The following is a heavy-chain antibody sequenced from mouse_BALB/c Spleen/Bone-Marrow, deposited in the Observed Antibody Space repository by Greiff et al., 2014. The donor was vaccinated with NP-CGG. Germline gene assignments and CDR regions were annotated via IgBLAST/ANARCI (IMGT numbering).Heavy chain of an antibody. CDR1: GYTFTDYN. J-gene: IGHJ3*01. CDR3: ARSGSGYDGFAY. D-gene: IGHD2-2*01. Sequence: VQLHQSGPELVKPGASVKISCKASGYTFTDYNMHWVKQSHGKSLEWIGYIYPYNGGTGYNQKFKSKATLTVDNSSSTAYMELRSLTSEDSAVYYCARSGSGYDGFAYWGQGTLVTVSA. CDR2: IYPYNGGT. V-gene: IGHV1S29*02.